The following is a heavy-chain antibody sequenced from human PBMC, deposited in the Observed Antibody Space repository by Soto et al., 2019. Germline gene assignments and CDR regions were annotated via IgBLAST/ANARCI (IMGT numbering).Heavy chain of an antibody. CDR1: GFTFSSYA. CDR2: ISSNGGST. Sequence: LRLSCSASGFTFSSYAMHWVRQAPGKGLEYVSAISSNGGSTYYADSVKGRFTISRDNSKNTLYLQMSSLRAEDTAVYYCVKGCSSTSCLDWFDTWGQGTLVTVSS. CDR3: VKGCSSTSCLDWFDT. J-gene: IGHJ5*02. D-gene: IGHD2-2*01. V-gene: IGHV3-64D*06.